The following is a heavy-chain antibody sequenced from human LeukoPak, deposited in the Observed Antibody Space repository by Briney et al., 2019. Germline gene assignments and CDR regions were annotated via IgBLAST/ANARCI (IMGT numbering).Heavy chain of an antibody. J-gene: IGHJ2*01. V-gene: IGHV1-46*01. Sequence: ASVKVSCKAPGYTFTSYYMHWVRQAPGQGLEWMGIINPSGGSTSYAQKFQGRVTMTRDTSTSTVYMELSSLRSEDTAVYYCARGDQIAAAGRNWYFDLWGRGTLVTVSS. CDR2: INPSGGST. D-gene: IGHD6-13*01. CDR3: ARGDQIAAAGRNWYFDL. CDR1: GYTFTSYY.